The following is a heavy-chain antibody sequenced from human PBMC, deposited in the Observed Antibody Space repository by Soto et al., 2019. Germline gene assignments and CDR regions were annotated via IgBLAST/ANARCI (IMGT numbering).Heavy chain of an antibody. CDR1: GYTFTSYY. Sequence: ASVKVSCKASGYTFTSYYIHWVRQAPGQGLEWMGIINPSDSTTTYTQKFQGRVTMTRDTSTNTIYMELSSLRSEDTAVYYCARGAENSIGYYSWFDPWGQGTLVTVSS. D-gene: IGHD3-22*01. J-gene: IGHJ5*02. V-gene: IGHV1-46*01. CDR2: INPSDSTT. CDR3: ARGAENSIGYYSWFDP.